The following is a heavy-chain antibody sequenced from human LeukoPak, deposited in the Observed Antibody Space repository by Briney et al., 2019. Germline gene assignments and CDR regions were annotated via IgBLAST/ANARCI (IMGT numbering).Heavy chain of an antibody. CDR3: AKVSLRGDFDY. CDR1: GFTFSSYW. D-gene: IGHD3-10*01. CDR2: IDQDGGQK. V-gene: IGHV3-7*03. J-gene: IGHJ4*02. Sequence: GGSLRLSCAVSGFTFSSYWMSRVRQAPGQGLEWVANIDQDGGQKYYVDSVEGRFSISRDNAKNSLYLQMNSLRAEDTALYYCAKVSLRGDFDYWGQGTLVTVSS.